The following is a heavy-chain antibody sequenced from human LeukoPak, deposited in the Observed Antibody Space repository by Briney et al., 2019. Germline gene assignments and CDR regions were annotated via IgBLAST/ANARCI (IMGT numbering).Heavy chain of an antibody. CDR1: GFAFSSYA. V-gene: IGHV3-30*04. D-gene: IGHD6-13*01. Sequence: GGSLRLSCAASGFAFSSYAMHWVRQAPGKGLEWVAVISYDGSNKYYADSVKGRFTISRDNSKNTLYLQMNSLRAEDTAVYYCARGRQQLVYDAFDIWGQGTMVTISS. CDR3: ARGRQQLVYDAFDI. CDR2: ISYDGSNK. J-gene: IGHJ3*02.